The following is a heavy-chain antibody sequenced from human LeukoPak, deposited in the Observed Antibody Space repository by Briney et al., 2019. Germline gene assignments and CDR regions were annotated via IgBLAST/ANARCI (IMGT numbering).Heavy chain of an antibody. V-gene: IGHV3-7*01. Sequence: GGSLRLSCAASGFTFSSYWMTWVRRAPGKGLEWVANIKLDGSEKYYVDSVKGRFTISRDNTQNSLYLQMNSLRAEDTAMYHCARFSGTNCVFEFWGQGALVTVSS. D-gene: IGHD1-1*01. J-gene: IGHJ4*02. CDR1: GFTFSSYW. CDR2: IKLDGSEK. CDR3: ARFSGTNCVFEF.